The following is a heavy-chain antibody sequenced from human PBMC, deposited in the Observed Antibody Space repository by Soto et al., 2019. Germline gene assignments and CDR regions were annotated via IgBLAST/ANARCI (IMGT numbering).Heavy chain of an antibody. CDR2: ISSSSSYI. CDR1: TFSSYS. Sequence: TFSSYSMNWARQAPGKGLEWVSSISSSSSYIYYADSVKGRFTISRDNAKNSLYLQMNSLRAEDTAVYYCARASEWGYGMDVWGQGTTLTAP. D-gene: IGHD7-27*01. CDR3: ARASEWGYGMDV. V-gene: IGHV3-21*01. J-gene: IGHJ6*02.